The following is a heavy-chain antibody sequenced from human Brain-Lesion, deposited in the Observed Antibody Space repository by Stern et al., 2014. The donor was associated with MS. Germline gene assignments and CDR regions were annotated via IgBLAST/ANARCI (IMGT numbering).Heavy chain of an antibody. J-gene: IGHJ4*02. CDR1: GGSISSNGPY. CDR2: IFFSGGP. Sequence: QVQLVESGPGLVKPSETLSLMCTVSGGSISSNGPYWGWIRQPPGKGLEWIGSIFFSGGPYYNPFLKSRVTISLDTSKNPFSLHLSSVTAADTAVYYCARNLRSSGWFRGGSFDYWGQGALVTVSS. V-gene: IGHV4-39*01. D-gene: IGHD6-19*01. CDR3: ARNLRSSGWFRGGSFDY.